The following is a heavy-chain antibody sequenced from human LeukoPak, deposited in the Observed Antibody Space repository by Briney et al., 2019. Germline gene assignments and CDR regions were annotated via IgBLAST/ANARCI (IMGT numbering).Heavy chain of an antibody. D-gene: IGHD5-18*01. CDR3: ANVDTAMVSAFDP. V-gene: IGHV3-30*02. Sequence: GGTLRLSCAASGFTFSSYGMSWVRQAPGKGLEWVAFIRYDGSNKYYADSVKGRFTISRDNSENTLYLQMNSLRAEDTAVYYCANVDTAMVSAFDPWGQGTLVTVSS. CDR1: GFTFSSYG. J-gene: IGHJ5*02. CDR2: IRYDGSNK.